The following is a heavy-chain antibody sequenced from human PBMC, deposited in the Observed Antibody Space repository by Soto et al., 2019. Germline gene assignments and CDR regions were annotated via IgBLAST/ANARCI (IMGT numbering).Heavy chain of an antibody. D-gene: IGHD3-22*01. CDR2: IYWDDDK. CDR3: AHKPYYYDSSGYRLDWYFDL. J-gene: IGHJ2*01. Sequence: QITLKESGPTLVKPTQTLTLTCTFSGFSLSTSGVGVGWIRQPPGKALEWLALIYWDDDKRYSPSLKSRLTITKDTSKNKVVLTMTNMDPVDTATYYCAHKPYYYDSSGYRLDWYFDLWGRGTLVTVSS. V-gene: IGHV2-5*02. CDR1: GFSLSTSGVG.